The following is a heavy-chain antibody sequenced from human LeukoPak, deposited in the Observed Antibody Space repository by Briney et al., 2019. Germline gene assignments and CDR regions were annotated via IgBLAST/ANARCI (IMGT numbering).Heavy chain of an antibody. D-gene: IGHD3-3*01. Sequence: PSETLSLTCAVSGGSISSGGYPWSWIRQPPGKGLEWIGYIYHSGSTYYNPSLKSRVTISVDRSKNQFSLKLSSVTAADTAVYYRARDGHGSGPHRVIDPWGQGTLVTVSS. J-gene: IGHJ5*02. V-gene: IGHV4-30-2*01. CDR1: GGSISSGGYP. CDR2: IYHSGST. CDR3: ARDGHGSGPHRVIDP.